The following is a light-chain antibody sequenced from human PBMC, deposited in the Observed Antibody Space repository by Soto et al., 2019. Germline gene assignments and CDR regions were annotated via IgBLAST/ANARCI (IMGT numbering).Light chain of an antibody. CDR1: NNDVGIYNY. CDR3: CSYAGTYTDV. CDR2: DVS. Sequence: QSALTQPRSVSGSPGQSVTISCTGTNNDVGIYNYVSWYQQHPDKAPQLMIYDVSNRPSGVPDRFSGSKSGNTASLTISGLQPEDEADYYCCSYAGTYTDVFGAGTKLTVL. V-gene: IGLV2-11*01. J-gene: IGLJ1*01.